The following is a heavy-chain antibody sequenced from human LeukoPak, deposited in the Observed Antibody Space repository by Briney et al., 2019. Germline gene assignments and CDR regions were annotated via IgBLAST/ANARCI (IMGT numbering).Heavy chain of an antibody. V-gene: IGHV4-4*07. CDR1: GGSLSSYY. J-gene: IGHJ6*02. Sequence: PSETLSLTCTVSGGSLSSYYWSWIRQPAGKGLEWIWRIYTSGSTNYNPSLTRRVTMSVDTSKNQFSLKLSSVSAADTAVYYCARVGQQLADYYGMDVWGQGTTVTVSS. D-gene: IGHD6-13*01. CDR2: IYTSGST. CDR3: ARVGQQLADYYGMDV.